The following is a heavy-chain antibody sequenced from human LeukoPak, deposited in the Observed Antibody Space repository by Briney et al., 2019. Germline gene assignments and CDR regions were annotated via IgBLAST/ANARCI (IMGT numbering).Heavy chain of an antibody. D-gene: IGHD1-26*01. CDR2: ISSSGST. CDR3: ARTPRQGILPWGSGSPSDAFDI. V-gene: IGHV4-61*02. Sequence: SETLSLTCTVSGDSISSGDYYWSWIRQPAGKGLEWIGRISSSGSTNYNPSLKSRVTISVDTSKNQFSLKLSSVTAADTAVYYCARTPRQGILPWGSGSPSDAFDIWGQGTMVTVSS. J-gene: IGHJ3*02. CDR1: GDSISSGDYY.